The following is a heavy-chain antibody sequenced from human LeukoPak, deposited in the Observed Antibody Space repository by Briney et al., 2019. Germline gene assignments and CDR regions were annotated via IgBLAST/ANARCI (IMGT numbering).Heavy chain of an antibody. D-gene: IGHD5-24*01. J-gene: IGHJ4*02. CDR3: AKADRRDGYNKGYYFDY. V-gene: IGHV3-23*01. CDR2: ISGSGGST. CDR1: GFTFSSYA. Sequence: GGSLRLSCPASGFTFSSYAMSWVRLAPGKGLEWVSAISGSGGSTYYADSVKGRFTISRDNSKNTLYLQMNSLRAEDTAVYYCAKADRRDGYNKGYYFDYWGQGTLVTVSS.